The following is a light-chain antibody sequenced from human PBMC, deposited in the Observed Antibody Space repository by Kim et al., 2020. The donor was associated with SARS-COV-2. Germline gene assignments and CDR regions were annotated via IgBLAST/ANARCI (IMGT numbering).Light chain of an antibody. Sequence: SPGETASLSCRASQTFSSSYLAWYQQRPGQAPRLLISGASNRATGVPDRFSGTGSGTDFTLTISRLEPEDFAVYYCQQYVNSPLTFGQGTKVDIK. V-gene: IGKV3-20*01. CDR3: QQYVNSPLT. CDR2: GAS. J-gene: IGKJ1*01. CDR1: QTFSSSY.